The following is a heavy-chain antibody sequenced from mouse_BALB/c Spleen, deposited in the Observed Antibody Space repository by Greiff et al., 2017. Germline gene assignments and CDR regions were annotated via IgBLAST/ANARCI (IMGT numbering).Heavy chain of an antibody. CDR1: GYTFTSYY. D-gene: IGHD1-2*01. J-gene: IGHJ3*01. V-gene: IGHV1S81*02. CDR2: INPSNGGT. Sequence: QVHVKQSGAELVKPGASVKLSCKASGYTFTSYYMYWVKQRPGQGLEWIGEINPSNGGTNFNENFKSKATLTVDKSSSTAYMQLSSLTSEDSAVYYCTRGLRLRFAYWGQGTLVTVSA. CDR3: TRGLRLRFAY.